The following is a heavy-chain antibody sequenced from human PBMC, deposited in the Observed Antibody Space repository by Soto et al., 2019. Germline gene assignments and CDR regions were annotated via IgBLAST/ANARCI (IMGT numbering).Heavy chain of an antibody. V-gene: IGHV4-30-4*01. CDR1: YGSISSCDYY. J-gene: IGHJ4*01. CDR2: IYYSGST. CDR3: ASELHYDSTVFAY. Sequence: SVTCTVAYGSISSCDYYCVFVSKPPGKGLECIGYIYYSGSTYYNPSLKSRVTISVDTSKNQFSLKLSSVTAADTALDYCASELHYDSTVFAYRVHGTPVPVSS. D-gene: IGHD3-22*01.